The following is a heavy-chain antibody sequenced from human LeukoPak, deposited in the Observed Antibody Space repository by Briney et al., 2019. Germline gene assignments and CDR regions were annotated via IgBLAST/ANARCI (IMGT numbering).Heavy chain of an antibody. Sequence: PGGSLRLSCAASGVTFDDYAMHWVRQNPGKGLEWVSGISWNSGSIGYADSVKGRFTISRDNAQNSLHLQMNSLKTEDTALYFCVQGPAGWVLSASEYFQHWGQGTPVTVSS. CDR3: VQGPAGWVLSASEYFQH. V-gene: IGHV3-9*01. D-gene: IGHD2-8*01. CDR2: ISWNSGSI. J-gene: IGHJ1*01. CDR1: GVTFDDYA.